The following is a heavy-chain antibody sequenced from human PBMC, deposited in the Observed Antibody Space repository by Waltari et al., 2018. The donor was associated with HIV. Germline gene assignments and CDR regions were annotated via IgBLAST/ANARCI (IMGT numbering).Heavy chain of an antibody. Sequence: QVQLQQWGAGLLKPSETLSLTCAVYGGSFSGYYWSWIRQPPGQGLEWIGEINHSGSTNYNPSLKSRVTISVDTSKNQFSLKLSSVTAADTAVYYCARGDQHFSYFDYWGQGTLVNVSS. CDR2: INHSGST. CDR3: ARGDQHFSYFDY. CDR1: GGSFSGYY. D-gene: IGHD6-13*01. J-gene: IGHJ4*02. V-gene: IGHV4-34*01.